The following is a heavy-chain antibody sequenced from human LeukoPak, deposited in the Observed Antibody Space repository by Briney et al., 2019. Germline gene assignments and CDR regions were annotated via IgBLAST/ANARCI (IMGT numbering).Heavy chain of an antibody. J-gene: IGHJ5*02. CDR3: GRVVGDYGGWFDP. V-gene: IGHV4-61*02. CDR2: IYTSGST. D-gene: IGHD4-23*01. CDR1: GGSINSGSYY. Sequence: SETLSLTCTVSGGSINSGSYYWSWIRQPAGKGLEWIGRIYTSGSTNYNPSLKSRVTISVDTSKNQFSLKLSSVTAADTAVYYCGRVVGDYGGWFDPWGQGTLVTGSS.